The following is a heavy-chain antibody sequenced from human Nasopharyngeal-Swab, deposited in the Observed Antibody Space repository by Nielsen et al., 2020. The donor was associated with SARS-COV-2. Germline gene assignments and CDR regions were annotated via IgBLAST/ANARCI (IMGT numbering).Heavy chain of an antibody. Sequence: SLKISCAASGFTFDDYAMHWVRQAPGKGLEWVSGISWNSGSIGYADSVKGRFTISRDNSKNTLYLQMNSLRAEDTAVYYCATSKGDFWSGYYTYYYFDYWGQGTLVTVSS. CDR1: GFTFDDYA. D-gene: IGHD3-3*01. CDR3: ATSKGDFWSGYYTYYYFDY. J-gene: IGHJ4*02. V-gene: IGHV3-9*01. CDR2: ISWNSGSI.